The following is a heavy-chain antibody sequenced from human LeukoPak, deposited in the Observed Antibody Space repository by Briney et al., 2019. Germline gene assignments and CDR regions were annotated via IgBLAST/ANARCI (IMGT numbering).Heavy chain of an antibody. CDR1: GFTFRIYA. V-gene: IGHV3-23*01. D-gene: IGHD3-22*01. Sequence: TGGSLRLSCAASGFTFRIYAMTWVRQAPGKGLEWVSAIGARGATFYADSVKGRVTISRDNSRNTLYLQMNSLRTEDTAVYYCAKNYHGNSAYFSWAFDIWGQGTMVTLSS. CDR3: AKNYHGNSAYFSWAFDI. J-gene: IGHJ3*02. CDR2: IGARGAT.